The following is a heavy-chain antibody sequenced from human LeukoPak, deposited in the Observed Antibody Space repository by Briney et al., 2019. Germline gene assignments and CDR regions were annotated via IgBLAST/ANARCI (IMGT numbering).Heavy chain of an antibody. CDR1: GFSFSSYS. J-gene: IGHJ4*02. Sequence: GGSLRLSCAAGGFSFSSYSMNWVCQAPGKRLEWIAYISSYTITYYADFVKGRFTISRDNAKKSLDLQMNSLRAEDTAVYYCARSGHSNGWYYFDYWGLGALVTVSS. CDR2: ISSYTIT. D-gene: IGHD6-19*01. V-gene: IGHV3-48*01. CDR3: ARSGHSNGWYYFDY.